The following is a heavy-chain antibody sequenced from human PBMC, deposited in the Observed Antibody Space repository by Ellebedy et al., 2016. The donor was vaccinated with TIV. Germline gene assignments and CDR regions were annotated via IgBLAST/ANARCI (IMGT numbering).Heavy chain of an antibody. CDR2: IGSSSGYI. V-gene: IGHV3-21*01. D-gene: IGHD1-26*01. J-gene: IGHJ4*02. CDR3: ARDRIVGATSYGY. CDR1: GFTFSNAW. Sequence: GESLKISCAASGFTFSNAWMNWVRQAPGKGLEWVSSIGSSSGYIYYADSVKGRFTISRDNAEHSLYLQMNSLSADDTAVYYCARDRIVGATSYGYWGQGALVTVSS.